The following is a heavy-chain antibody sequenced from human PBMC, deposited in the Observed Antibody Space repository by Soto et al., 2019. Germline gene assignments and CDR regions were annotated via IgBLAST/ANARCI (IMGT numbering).Heavy chain of an antibody. CDR3: ARDRSTYGGGGTGEVKENWFDP. V-gene: IGHV4-59*01. J-gene: IGHJ5*02. Sequence: PSETLSLTCSVSGGSISRYYWSWIRQPPGKGLEWIGYAYYSGDTGYNPSLQSRVTMAVDTSKNQVSLKLTSVTAADTAVYYYARDRSTYGGGGTGEVKENWFDPWGQGALVTVSS. D-gene: IGHD2-8*01. CDR1: GGSISRYY. CDR2: AYYSGDT.